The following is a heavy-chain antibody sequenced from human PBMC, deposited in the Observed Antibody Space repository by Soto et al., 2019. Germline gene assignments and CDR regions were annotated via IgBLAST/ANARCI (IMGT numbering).Heavy chain of an antibody. CDR1: GFTFSSCA. V-gene: IGHV3-23*01. Sequence: GGSLILSCAASGFTFSSCAMGWVRQAPGKGLEWVSDIIDSGGSTYYADSVKGRFTISRDNSKSTLYLQMNSLRAEDTALYYCAKGRSYYYYYRVDVWGQGTTVTVSS. CDR3: AKGRSYYYYYRVDV. CDR2: IIDSGGST. J-gene: IGHJ6*02.